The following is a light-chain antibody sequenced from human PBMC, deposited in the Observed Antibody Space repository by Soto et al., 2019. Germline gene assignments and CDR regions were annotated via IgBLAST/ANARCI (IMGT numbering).Light chain of an antibody. CDR1: QSISNW. CDR2: KAS. J-gene: IGKJ1*01. CDR3: QQYNSYSPWA. V-gene: IGKV1-5*03. Sequence: DIQLTQSPSFLSASVGDRVTITCRASQSISNWLAWYQQKPGKAPKLLIYKASSLESGVPSRFSGSGSGTEFTLTISSPQPDDFATYYCQQYNSYSPWAFGQGTKVDIK.